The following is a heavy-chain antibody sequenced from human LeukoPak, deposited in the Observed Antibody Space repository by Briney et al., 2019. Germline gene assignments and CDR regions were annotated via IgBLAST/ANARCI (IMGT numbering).Heavy chain of an antibody. Sequence: GESLKISCKGSGYSFTSYWIGWVRQMPGKGLEWMGIIYPGDSDTRYSPSSQGQVTISADKSISTAYLQWSSLKASDTAMYYCARRNCGGDCYLPDAFDIWGQGTMVTVSS. CDR3: ARRNCGGDCYLPDAFDI. J-gene: IGHJ3*02. CDR1: GYSFTSYW. CDR2: IYPGDSDT. V-gene: IGHV5-51*01. D-gene: IGHD2-21*02.